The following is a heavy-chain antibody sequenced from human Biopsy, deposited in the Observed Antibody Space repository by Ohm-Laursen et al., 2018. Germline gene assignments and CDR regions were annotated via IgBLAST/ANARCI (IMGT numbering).Heavy chain of an antibody. V-gene: IGHV4-59*12. D-gene: IGHD6-13*01. Sequence: GTLSLTCTVSVGSINSYNWNWIRQPQGKRLEWIGNIYNSGSTNFNPYLKSRVTMTVDTSKNQFPLILSSMTAADTDVYYCAREPRIAAVAYFDPWGQGTLVTVSS. J-gene: IGHJ5*02. CDR3: AREPRIAAVAYFDP. CDR2: IYNSGST. CDR1: VGSINSYN.